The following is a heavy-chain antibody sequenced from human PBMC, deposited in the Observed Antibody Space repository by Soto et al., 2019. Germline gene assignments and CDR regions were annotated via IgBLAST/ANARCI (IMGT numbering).Heavy chain of an antibody. CDR2: MSGSGGST. CDR3: AKGYREYSSSWFDY. CDR1: GFTFSRNA. V-gene: IGHV3-23*01. Sequence: EVQLLESGGGLIQPGGSLRLSCAASGFTFSRNAMSWVRQAPGKGLEWVSVMSGSGGSTYYADSVTGRFTISRDTSKNTLYLQRNSVRAEDTAVYYCAKGYREYSSSWFDYWGQGTLVTVSS. J-gene: IGHJ4*02. D-gene: IGHD6-13*01.